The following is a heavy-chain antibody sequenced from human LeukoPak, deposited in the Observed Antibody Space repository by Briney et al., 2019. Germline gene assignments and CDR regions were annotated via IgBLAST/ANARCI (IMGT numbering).Heavy chain of an antibody. J-gene: IGHJ4*02. D-gene: IGHD5-12*01. V-gene: IGHV4-34*01. CDR1: GGSFSGYY. Sequence: SETLPLTCAVYGGSFSGYYWSWIRQPPGKGLEWIGEINHSGSTNYNPSLKSRVTISIDTSKNQFSLKLSSVTAADTAVYYCQSTGWYWGGCRSGYDTVDDYWGQGTLVTVSS. CDR2: INHSGST. CDR3: QSTGWYWGGCRSGYDTVDDY.